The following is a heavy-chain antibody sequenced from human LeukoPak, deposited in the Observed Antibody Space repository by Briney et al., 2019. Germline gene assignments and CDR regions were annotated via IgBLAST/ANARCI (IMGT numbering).Heavy chain of an antibody. J-gene: IGHJ4*02. Sequence: ASVKVSCKVSGYTLTELSMHWVRQAPGKGLEWMGGFDPEDGETIYAQKFQGRVTMTTDTSTSTAYMELRSLRSDDTAVYYCARGYCSSTSCSPGGYWGQGTLVTVFS. D-gene: IGHD2-2*01. CDR3: ARGYCSSTSCSPGGY. CDR1: GYTLTELS. V-gene: IGHV1-24*01. CDR2: FDPEDGET.